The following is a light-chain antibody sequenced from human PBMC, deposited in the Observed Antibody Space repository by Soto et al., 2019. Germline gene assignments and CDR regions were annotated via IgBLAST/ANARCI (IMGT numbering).Light chain of an antibody. J-gene: IGKJ2*01. CDR2: DAS. CDR3: QQSYSTPRT. V-gene: IGKV1-5*01. CDR1: ESISGW. Sequence: DIEMTQSPSTLSASIGDGVTITCRASESISGWLAWYQQQPGKAPKLLIYDASNLESGVPSRFSGSGSGTEFTLAISSLQPDDFATYFCQQSYSTPRTFGQGTNLEIK.